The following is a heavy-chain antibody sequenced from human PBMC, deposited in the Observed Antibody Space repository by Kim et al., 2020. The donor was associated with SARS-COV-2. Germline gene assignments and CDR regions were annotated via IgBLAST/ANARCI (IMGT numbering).Heavy chain of an antibody. J-gene: IGHJ6*02. CDR2: ITWDGSIT. D-gene: IGHD6-13*01. Sequence: GGSLRLSCAASGFSLDDYTMHWVRQAPGKGLQWVSLITWDGSITYYADSVRGRFTISRDNRRNSLYLQMNSLRTEDTALYYCTKNLLVGSNWFAGGGMDVWGQGTTVTVSS. V-gene: IGHV3-43*01. CDR1: GFSLDDYT. CDR3: TKNLLVGSNWFAGGGMDV.